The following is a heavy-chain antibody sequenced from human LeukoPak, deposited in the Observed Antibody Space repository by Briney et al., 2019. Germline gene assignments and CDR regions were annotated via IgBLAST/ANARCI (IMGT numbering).Heavy chain of an antibody. Sequence: PGSSLRRSCAASGFSCSSYAMHRVRQAPGKGLEWVAVISYDGSNKYYADSVKGRFTISRDNSKNTLYLQMNSLRAEDTAVYYCARAYCGGDCYLDYWGQGTLVTVSS. CDR2: ISYDGSNK. CDR1: GFSCSSYA. V-gene: IGHV3-30*04. J-gene: IGHJ4*02. D-gene: IGHD2-21*02. CDR3: ARAYCGGDCYLDY.